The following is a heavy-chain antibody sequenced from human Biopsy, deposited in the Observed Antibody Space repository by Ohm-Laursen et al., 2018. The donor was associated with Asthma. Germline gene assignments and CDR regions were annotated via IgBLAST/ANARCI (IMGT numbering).Heavy chain of an antibody. V-gene: IGHV1-69*13. J-gene: IGHJ4*02. Sequence: ASVKVFCKSLGGTFNTYVIGWVRQAPGQGLEWMGGINSVFGTTTYPQKFQDRVTITADDSTSTVYMELSSLRSEDTAVYYCARKAGSCISRTCYSLDFWGQGILVTVSS. CDR2: INSVFGTT. CDR1: GGTFNTYV. CDR3: ARKAGSCISRTCYSLDF. D-gene: IGHD2-2*01.